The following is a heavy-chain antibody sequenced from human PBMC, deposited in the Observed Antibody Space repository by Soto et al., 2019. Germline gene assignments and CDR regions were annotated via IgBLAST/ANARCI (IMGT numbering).Heavy chain of an antibody. V-gene: IGHV3-11*06. D-gene: IGHD1-20*01. CDR1: GFTFSDYY. Sequence: GGSLRLSCAASGFTFSDYYMSWIRQAPGKGLEWVSYISSSSSYTNYADSVKGRFTISRDNAKNSLYLQMNSLRAEDTAVYYCARDSPGDVGYNWNYVDYWGQGTLVTVSS. J-gene: IGHJ4*02. CDR2: ISSSSSYT. CDR3: ARDSPGDVGYNWNYVDY.